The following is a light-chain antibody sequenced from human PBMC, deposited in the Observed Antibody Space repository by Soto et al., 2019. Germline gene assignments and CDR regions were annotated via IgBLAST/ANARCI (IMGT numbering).Light chain of an antibody. Sequence: ENVLTHAPAILYLSRGERATLSCRASQSVSRYLAWYQQKPGQAPRLLIYDASNRATGIPARFSGSGSGTAFTLTIRSLEPEDFAVYYCQQRSNWPLTFGGGTKVDI. CDR3: QQRSNWPLT. CDR2: DAS. V-gene: IGKV3-11*01. CDR1: QSVSRY. J-gene: IGKJ4*01.